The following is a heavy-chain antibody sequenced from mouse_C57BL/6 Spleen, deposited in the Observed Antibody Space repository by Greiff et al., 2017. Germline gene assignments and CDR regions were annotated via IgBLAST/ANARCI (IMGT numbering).Heavy chain of an antibody. CDR3: ARYYGSSSYYFDY. J-gene: IGHJ2*01. CDR1: GYTFTSYW. V-gene: IGHV1-7*01. D-gene: IGHD1-1*01. CDR2: INPSSGYT. Sequence: VQRVESGAELVKPGASVKLSCKASGYTFTSYWMHWVKQRPGQGLEWIGYINPSSGYTKYNQKFKDKATLTADKSSSTAYMQLSSLTSGVSAVYYGARYYGSSSYYFDYWGQGTTLTVSS.